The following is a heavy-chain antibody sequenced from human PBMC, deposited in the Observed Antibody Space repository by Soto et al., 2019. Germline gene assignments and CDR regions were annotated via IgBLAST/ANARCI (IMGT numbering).Heavy chain of an antibody. CDR3: ARRYSGGRAFDI. CDR2: ISSSGNTI. Sequence: QVQRVESGGGLVRPGESLRLSCAASEFTFSDYYMSWIRQAPGKGLEWVSYISSSGNTIYYADPVKSRFTISRDNAKNSLYLQMNSLRAEDTAVYYCARRYSGGRAFDICGQGTMVTVSS. J-gene: IGHJ3*02. CDR1: EFTFSDYY. V-gene: IGHV3-11*01. D-gene: IGHD5-12*01.